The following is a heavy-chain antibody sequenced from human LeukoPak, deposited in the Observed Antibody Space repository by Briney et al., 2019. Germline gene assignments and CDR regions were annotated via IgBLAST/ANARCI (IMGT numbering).Heavy chain of an antibody. V-gene: IGHV3-7*01. CDR1: GLTFSSYS. CDR3: ARDGVRDGLYFDR. J-gene: IGHJ4*02. Sequence: GGSLRLSCAASGLTFSSYSMNWVRQAPGKGLEWVASINQDGSEKYYLDSVKGRFTISRDNAKNSLYLQMNSLRDEDTAVYSCARDGVRDGLYFDRWGQGTLVTVSS. CDR2: INQDGSEK. D-gene: IGHD5-24*01.